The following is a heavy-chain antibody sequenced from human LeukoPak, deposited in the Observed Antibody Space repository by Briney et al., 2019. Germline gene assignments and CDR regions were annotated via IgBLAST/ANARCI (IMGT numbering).Heavy chain of an antibody. D-gene: IGHD3-22*01. V-gene: IGHV3-23*01. J-gene: IGHJ4*03. CDR2: ISGSGGST. CDR3: AKSDSSGYYFRCDY. Sequence: PGGSLRLSCAASGFTFSSYAMSWVRQAPGEGLEWVSAISGSGGSTYYADSVKGRFTISRDNSKNTLYLQMNSLRAEDTAVYYCAKSDSSGYYFRCDYWGQGTTVNVSS. CDR1: GFTFSSYA.